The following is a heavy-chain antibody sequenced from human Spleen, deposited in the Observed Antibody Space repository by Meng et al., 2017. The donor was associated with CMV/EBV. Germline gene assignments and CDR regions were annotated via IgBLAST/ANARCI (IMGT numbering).Heavy chain of an antibody. CDR1: GFQFTRYW. Sequence: GESLKISCAASGFQFTRYWMTWVRQAPGKGLEWVANIKEDGSEQEYVDSVKGRFTISRDNAKKSLHLQMSSLRAEDTAVYYCAKEASHSSSWYAARIDYWGQGTLVTVSS. V-gene: IGHV3-7*01. J-gene: IGHJ4*02. CDR2: IKEDGSEQ. CDR3: AKEASHSSSWYAARIDY. D-gene: IGHD6-13*01.